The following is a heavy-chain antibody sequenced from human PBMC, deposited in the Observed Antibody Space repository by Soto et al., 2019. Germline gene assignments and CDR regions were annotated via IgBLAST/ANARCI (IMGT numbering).Heavy chain of an antibody. J-gene: IGHJ4*02. CDR1: GGSISSNIDY. CDR2: IYYSGNT. D-gene: IGHD7-27*01. V-gene: IGHV4-39*07. Sequence: SETLSLTCTVSGGSISSNIDYWAWIRQPPGKGLEWIGSIYYSGNTYYNPSLKSRVTISLDTSKNQFSLKLSSVSAADTAVYYCTRGPSGDKVDYWGQGTLVTVSS. CDR3: TRGPSGDKVDY.